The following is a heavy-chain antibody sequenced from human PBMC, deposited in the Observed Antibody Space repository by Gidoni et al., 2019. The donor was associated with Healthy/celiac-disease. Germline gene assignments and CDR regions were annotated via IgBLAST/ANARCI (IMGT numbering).Heavy chain of an antibody. CDR1: GFTFSSYA. D-gene: IGHD2-21*02. V-gene: IGHV3-23*01. Sequence: EVQLLESGGGLVQPGGSLRLSCAASGFTFSSYAMSWVRKAPGKGLDWVSAISGSGGSTYYADSVKGRFTISRDNSKNTLYLQMNSLRAEDTAVYYCAKSRVTSVTATTWGYWGQGTLVTVSS. CDR2: ISGSGGST. J-gene: IGHJ4*02. CDR3: AKSRVTSVTATTWGY.